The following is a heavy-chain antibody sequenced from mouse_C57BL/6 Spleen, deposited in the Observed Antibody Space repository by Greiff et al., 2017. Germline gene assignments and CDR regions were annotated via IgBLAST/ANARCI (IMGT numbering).Heavy chain of an antibody. CDR2: INPSNGGT. V-gene: IGHV1-53*01. Sequence: LKQPGTELVKPGASVKLSCKASGYTFTSYWMHWVKQRPGQGLEWIGNINPSNGGTNYNEKFKSKATLTVDKSSSTAYMQLSSLSSEDSAVYYCATYLSGGVYDGYPYYFDYWGQGTTLTVSS. D-gene: IGHD2-3*01. CDR3: ATYLSGGVYDGYPYYFDY. CDR1: GYTFTSYW. J-gene: IGHJ2*01.